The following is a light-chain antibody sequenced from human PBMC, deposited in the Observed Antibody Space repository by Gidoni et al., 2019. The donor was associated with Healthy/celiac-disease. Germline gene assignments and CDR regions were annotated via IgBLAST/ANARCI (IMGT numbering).Light chain of an antibody. CDR1: SSDVGGYNY. CDR2: EFI. CDR3: SSYTISSTLV. J-gene: IGLJ2*01. Sequence: QSALTQPASVSGSPGQSITISCTGTSSDVGGYNYVSWYQQLPGKAPKLMIYEFIMLPSGVSTLFSGSKSGNTASLTIAWLHAEDEAYYFCSSYTISSTLVFGGVTKLTVL. V-gene: IGLV2-14*01.